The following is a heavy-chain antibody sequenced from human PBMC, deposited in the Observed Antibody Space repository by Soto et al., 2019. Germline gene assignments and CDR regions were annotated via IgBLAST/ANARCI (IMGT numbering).Heavy chain of an antibody. CDR2: ISYDGSNK. V-gene: IGHV3-30*18. D-gene: IGHD2-15*01. J-gene: IGHJ4*02. CDR1: GLTLRSFR. CDR3: AKEFEIVVVVAATGLVDY. Sequence: SWAVSGLTLRSFRVRGVSKTPGKGLMWMAVISYDGSNKYYADSVKGRFTISRDNSKNTLYLQMNSLRAEDTAVYYCAKEFEIVVVVAATGLVDYWGQGTLVTVSS.